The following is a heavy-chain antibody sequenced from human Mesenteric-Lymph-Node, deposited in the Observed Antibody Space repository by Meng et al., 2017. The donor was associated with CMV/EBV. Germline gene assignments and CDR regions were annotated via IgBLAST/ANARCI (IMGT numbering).Heavy chain of an antibody. CDR3: AREGMWDIVVVPAAVDY. CDR2: INPDGSTT. D-gene: IGHD2-2*01. CDR1: GFTFSSHW. J-gene: IGHJ4*02. V-gene: IGHV3-74*01. Sequence: GESLKISCAASGFTFSSHWMHWVRQAPGKGLVWVSRINPDGSTTYYADSVKGRFTISRDNAKNSLYLQMNSLRAEDTAVYYCAREGMWDIVVVPAAVDYWGQETLVTVSS.